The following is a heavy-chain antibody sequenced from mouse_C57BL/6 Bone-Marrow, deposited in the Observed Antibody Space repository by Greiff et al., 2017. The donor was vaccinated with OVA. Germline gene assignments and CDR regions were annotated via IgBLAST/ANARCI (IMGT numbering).Heavy chain of an antibody. V-gene: IGHV1-64*01. CDR1: GYTFTSYW. Sequence: QVHVKQSGAELVKPGASVKLSCKASGYTFTSYWMHWVKQRPGQGLEWIGMIHPNSGSTNYNEKFKSKATLTVDKSSSTAYMQLSSLTSEDSAVYYCAIKGGYAMDYWGQGTSVTVSS. CDR2: IHPNSGST. J-gene: IGHJ4*01. CDR3: AIKGGYAMDY. D-gene: IGHD1-3*01.